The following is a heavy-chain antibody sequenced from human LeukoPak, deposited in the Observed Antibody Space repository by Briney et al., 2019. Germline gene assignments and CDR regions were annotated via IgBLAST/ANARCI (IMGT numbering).Heavy chain of an antibody. CDR2: MNPNSGNT. CDR1: GYTLTSYD. V-gene: IGHV1-8*01. J-gene: IGHJ5*02. D-gene: IGHD3-10*01. CDR3: ARRTLGMYYYGSGSYWFDP. Sequence: ASVKVSCKASGYTLTSYDINWVRQATGQGLEWMGWMNPNSGNTGYAQKFQGRVTMTRNTSISTAYMELSSLRSEDTAVYYCARRTLGMYYYGSGSYWFDPWGQGTLVTVSS.